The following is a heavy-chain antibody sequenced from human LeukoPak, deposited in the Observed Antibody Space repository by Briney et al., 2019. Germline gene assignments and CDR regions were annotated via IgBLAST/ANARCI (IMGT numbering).Heavy chain of an antibody. CDR3: ATVRGYDSSGSLDY. CDR1: GFTFSSYG. CDR2: ISYDGSNK. D-gene: IGHD3-22*01. V-gene: IGHV3-30*03. J-gene: IGHJ4*02. Sequence: GGSPRLSCAASGFTFSSYGMHWARQAPGKGLEWVAVISYDGSNKYYADSVKGRFTISRDNSKNTLYLQMNSLRAEDTAVYYCATVRGYDSSGSLDYWGQGTLVTVSS.